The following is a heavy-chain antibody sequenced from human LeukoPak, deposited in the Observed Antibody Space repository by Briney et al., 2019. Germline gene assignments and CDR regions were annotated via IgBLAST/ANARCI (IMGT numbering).Heavy chain of an antibody. CDR3: AKSGSYSWEFDY. CDR1: GFTFSSYG. V-gene: IGHV3-30*18. Sequence: PGGSLRLSCAASGFTFSSYGMHWVRQAPGKGLEWVAVISYDGSNKYYADSVKGRFTISRDNSKNTLYLQMGSLRAEDMAVYYCAKSGSYSWEFDYWGQGTLVTVSS. J-gene: IGHJ4*02. CDR2: ISYDGSNK. D-gene: IGHD1-26*01.